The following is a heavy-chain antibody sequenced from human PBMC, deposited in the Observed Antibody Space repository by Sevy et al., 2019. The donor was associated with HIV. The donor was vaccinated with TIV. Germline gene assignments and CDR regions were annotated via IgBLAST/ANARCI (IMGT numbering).Heavy chain of an antibody. CDR3: AKVLSFSPRSIPAAVLDY. D-gene: IGHD2-2*01. J-gene: IGHJ4*02. CDR2: IGGDGDIT. Sequence: GWSLRLSCAASGFTFSNYGMNWVRQAPGVGLEWVATIGGDGDITHYADSVKGRFTISRDNFKNTLRLQLNNLRGDDTAIYFCAKVLSFSPRSIPAAVLDYWGRGTLVTVSS. CDR1: GFTFSNYG. V-gene: IGHV3-23*01.